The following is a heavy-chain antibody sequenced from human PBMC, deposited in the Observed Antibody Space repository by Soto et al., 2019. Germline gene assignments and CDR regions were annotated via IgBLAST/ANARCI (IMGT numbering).Heavy chain of an antibody. CDR1: GFTLSIYA. CDR3: AKDRVTVVGYDAFDI. Sequence: GSLRLSCAASGFTLSIYAMSWVRQAPGKGLEWVSGISGSGGSTYYADSVKGRFTISRDNSKNTLYLQMNSLRAEDTAVYYCAKDRVTVVGYDAFDIWGQGTMVTVSS. V-gene: IGHV3-23*01. J-gene: IGHJ3*02. D-gene: IGHD6-19*01. CDR2: ISGSGGST.